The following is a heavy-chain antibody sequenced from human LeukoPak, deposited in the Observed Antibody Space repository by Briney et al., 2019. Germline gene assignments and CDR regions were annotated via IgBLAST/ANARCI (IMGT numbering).Heavy chain of an antibody. Sequence: PGGSLRLSCTASGFPFIEYSMNWVRQAPGKGLWWISYIGIDSGNTKYADSVRGRFTISADKAKNSLYLQMNSLRVEDTAVYYCARDHNYAFDNWGQGTLVSVAS. J-gene: IGHJ4*02. D-gene: IGHD1-1*01. CDR2: IGIDSGNT. CDR3: ARDHNYAFDN. V-gene: IGHV3-48*01. CDR1: GFPFIEYS.